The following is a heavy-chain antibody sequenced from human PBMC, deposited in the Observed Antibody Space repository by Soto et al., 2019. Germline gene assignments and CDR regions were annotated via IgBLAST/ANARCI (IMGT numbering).Heavy chain of an antibody. V-gene: IGHV1-69*01. J-gene: IGHJ4*02. CDR2: INPMFNST. Sequence: LVQSGAEVKKPGSSVKVSXEAPGGTFDHAAITWVRQAPGQGLEWMGGINPMFNSTHYAQKFQGRVTITADAATSTAFMELRRLRSDDPAVYYCARQIFAADYWGQGTLLIVSS. CDR1: GGTFDHAA. CDR3: ARQIFAADY. D-gene: IGHD3-9*01.